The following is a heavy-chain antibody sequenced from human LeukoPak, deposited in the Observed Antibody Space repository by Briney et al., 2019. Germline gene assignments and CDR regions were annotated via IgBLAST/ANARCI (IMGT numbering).Heavy chain of an antibody. CDR3: ARDPEDTAMVNNWFDP. V-gene: IGHV4-39*02. Sequence: SETLSLTCTVSGGSISSSSYYWGWIRQPPGKGLEWIGSIYYSGSTYYNPSLKSRVTISVDTSKNQFSLKLGSVTAADTAVYYCARDPEDTAMVNNWFDPWGQGTLVTVSS. D-gene: IGHD5-18*01. CDR2: IYYSGST. CDR1: GGSISSSSYY. J-gene: IGHJ5*02.